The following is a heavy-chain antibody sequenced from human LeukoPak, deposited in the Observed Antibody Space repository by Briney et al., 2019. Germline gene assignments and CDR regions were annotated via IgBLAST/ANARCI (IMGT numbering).Heavy chain of an antibody. J-gene: IGHJ4*02. Sequence: GGSLRLSCAASGCTFSGYAIHWVRQARGKELESLAVISSDGRDKHHADSVKGRFTISRDNSKNTLYLQTNSLRAEDTAVYYCARDLRRFAAYYFDYWGQGTLVTVSS. CDR3: ARDLRRFAAYYFDY. V-gene: IGHV3-30*03. CDR1: GCTFSGYA. CDR2: ISSDGRDK. D-gene: IGHD5/OR15-5a*01.